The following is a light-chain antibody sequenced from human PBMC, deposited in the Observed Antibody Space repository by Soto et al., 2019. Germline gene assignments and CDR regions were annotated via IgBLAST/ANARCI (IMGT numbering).Light chain of an antibody. V-gene: IGLV2-23*01. CDR1: SSDVGSYNL. CDR3: CSYAGSSTYV. Sequence: QSVLTQPASGSGSPGHSSTLSSTRTSSDVGSYNLFSWYQQHPGKAPKLMIYEGSTRPSGVSNRFSGSKSGNTASLTISGLQAEDEADYYCCSYAGSSTYVFGTGTKVTVL. J-gene: IGLJ1*01. CDR2: EGS.